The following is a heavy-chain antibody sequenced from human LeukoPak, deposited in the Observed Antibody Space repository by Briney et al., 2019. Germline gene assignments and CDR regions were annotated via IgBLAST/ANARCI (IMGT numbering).Heavy chain of an antibody. Sequence: GGSLRLSCAASGFTVSSNYMSWVRQAPGKGLEWVSVFYSGGSRYYADSVKGRFTISRDNSKNSLDLQMNSLRAEDTAVYYCAKEGTGIHFDYWGQGTLVTVSS. CDR3: AKEGTGIHFDY. CDR1: GFTVSSNY. D-gene: IGHD1-1*01. V-gene: IGHV3-53*01. J-gene: IGHJ4*02. CDR2: FYSGGSR.